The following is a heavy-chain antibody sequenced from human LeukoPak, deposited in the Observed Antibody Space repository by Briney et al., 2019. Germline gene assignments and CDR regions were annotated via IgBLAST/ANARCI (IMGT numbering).Heavy chain of an antibody. Sequence: PGGSLRLSCAASGFTFSSYAMSWVRQAPGKGLEWVSAISGSGGSTYYADSVKGRFTISRDNAKNSLYLQMNSLRAKDTALYHCARRGIYYHSSGYYYDYWGQGTLVTVSS. D-gene: IGHD3-22*01. CDR1: GFTFSSYA. CDR3: ARRGIYYHSSGYYYDY. J-gene: IGHJ4*02. V-gene: IGHV3-23*01. CDR2: ISGSGGST.